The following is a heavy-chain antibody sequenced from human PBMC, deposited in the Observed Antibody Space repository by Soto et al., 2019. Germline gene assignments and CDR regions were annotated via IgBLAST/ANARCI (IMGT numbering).Heavy chain of an antibody. J-gene: IGHJ4*02. CDR1: GFTFSNAW. CDR2: IKSKTDGGTT. V-gene: IGHV3-15*07. Sequence: GGSLRLSCAASGFTFSNAWMNWVRQAPGKGLEWVGRIKSKTDGGTTDYAAPVKGRFTISRDDSKNTLYLQMNSLKTEDTAVYYCTTDPGITIFGVVSDYWGQGTLVTVSS. CDR3: TTDPGITIFGVVSDY. D-gene: IGHD3-3*01.